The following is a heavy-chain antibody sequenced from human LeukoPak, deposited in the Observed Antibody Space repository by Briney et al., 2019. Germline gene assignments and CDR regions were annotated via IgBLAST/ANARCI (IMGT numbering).Heavy chain of an antibody. Sequence: TYYRSKWFNEYAVSVKSRITLNPDTSKNHFSLQLKSVTPEDTAVYYCARDTVAGNYFDYWGQGTLVTVSS. D-gene: IGHD6-19*01. CDR3: ARDTVAGNYFDY. V-gene: IGHV6-1*01. J-gene: IGHJ4*02. CDR2: TYYRSKWFN.